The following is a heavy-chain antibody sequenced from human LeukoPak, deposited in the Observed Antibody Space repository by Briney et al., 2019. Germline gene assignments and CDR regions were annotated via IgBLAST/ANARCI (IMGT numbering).Heavy chain of an antibody. CDR3: ARGQGCFDY. D-gene: IGHD6-19*01. J-gene: IGHJ4*02. CDR1: GFTFSSYA. V-gene: IGHV3-30*04. Sequence: GRSLRLSCAASGFTFSSYAMHWVRQAPGKGLEWVAVISYDGSNKYYADSVKGRFTISRDNSKNTLYLQMNSLRAEDTAVYYCARGQGCFDYWGQGTRVTVSS. CDR2: ISYDGSNK.